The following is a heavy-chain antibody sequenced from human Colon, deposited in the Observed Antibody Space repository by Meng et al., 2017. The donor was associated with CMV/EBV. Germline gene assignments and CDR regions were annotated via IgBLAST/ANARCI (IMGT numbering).Heavy chain of an antibody. CDR1: GFTFSSHA. J-gene: IGHJ6*02. D-gene: IGHD2-2*01. CDR3: AKDGDMYCSRTSCSAMDV. CDR2: IRYDGSDT. V-gene: IGHV3-30*02. Sequence: GESLKISCATSGFTFSSHAIHWVRQAPGKGLEWVAFIRYDGSDTFYTDSAKGRFTISRDNSKNTSYLQMNNLRPEDTAMYYCAKDGDMYCSRTSCSAMDVWGQGTTVTVSS.